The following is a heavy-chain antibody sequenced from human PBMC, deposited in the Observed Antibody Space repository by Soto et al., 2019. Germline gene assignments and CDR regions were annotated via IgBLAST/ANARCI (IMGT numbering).Heavy chain of an antibody. CDR2: ISAYNGNT. V-gene: IGHV1-18*01. Sequence: ASVKVSCKASGYTFTSYGIIWVRQATGQGLEWMGWISAYNGNTNYAQKLQGRVTMTTDTSTSTAYMELRSLRSDDTAVYYCARDDGLRYFDWLPPDDAFDIWGQGTMVTVSS. CDR1: GYTFTSYG. J-gene: IGHJ3*02. D-gene: IGHD3-9*01. CDR3: ARDDGLRYFDWLPPDDAFDI.